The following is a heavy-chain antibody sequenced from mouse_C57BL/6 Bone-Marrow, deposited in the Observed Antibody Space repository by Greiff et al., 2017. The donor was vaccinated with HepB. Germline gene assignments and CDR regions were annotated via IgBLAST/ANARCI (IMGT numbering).Heavy chain of an antibody. CDR2: IYPGDGDT. V-gene: IGHV1-80*01. CDR1: GYAFSSYW. J-gene: IGHJ2*01. Sequence: QVQLQQSGAELVKPGASVKISCKASGYAFSSYWMNWVKQRPGKGLEWIGQIYPGDGDTNYNGKFKGKATLTADKSSSTAYMQLSSLTSEDSAVYFCESRSSCRYYFDYWGQGTTLTVSS. D-gene: IGHD1-1*01. CDR3: ESRSSCRYYFDY.